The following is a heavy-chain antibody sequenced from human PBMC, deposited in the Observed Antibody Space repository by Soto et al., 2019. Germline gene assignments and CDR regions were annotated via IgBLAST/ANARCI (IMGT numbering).Heavy chain of an antibody. V-gene: IGHV3-48*01. Sequence: EVQLVESGGGLVQPGGSLRLSCAASGFTFSSYSMNWVRQAPGKGLEWVSYISSSSSTIYYADSVKGRFTISRDNAKNSLYLQMNSLRAEDTAVYYCVRDRHPVGDYWGQGTLVTVSS. CDR3: VRDRHPVGDY. CDR1: GFTFSSYS. J-gene: IGHJ4*02. CDR2: ISSSSSTI. D-gene: IGHD3-10*01.